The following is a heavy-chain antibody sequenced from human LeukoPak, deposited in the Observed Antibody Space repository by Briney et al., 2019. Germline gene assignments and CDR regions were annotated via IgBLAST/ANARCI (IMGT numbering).Heavy chain of an antibody. J-gene: IGHJ3*02. V-gene: IGHV1-46*01. CDR1: GYTFTSHY. CDR3: ARLIGERGFDI. CDR2: INPRDGST. D-gene: IGHD1-26*01. Sequence: ASVKVSCKASGYTFTSHYIHWVRQAPGQGLEWMGRINPRDGSTISAQKFQGRVTMTRDTSTNTVYLELRSLGSEDTAEYSCARLIGERGFDIWGRGTMVTVSS.